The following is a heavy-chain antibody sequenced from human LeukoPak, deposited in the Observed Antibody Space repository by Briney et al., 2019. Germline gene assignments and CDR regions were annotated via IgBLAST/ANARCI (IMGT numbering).Heavy chain of an antibody. CDR1: GGSISSSSYF. V-gene: IGHV4-39*01. CDR2: IYYSGST. CDR3: ASHSIAVAGALEY. J-gene: IGHJ4*02. Sequence: SETLSLTCTVSGGSISSSSYFWGWIRQPPGKGLEWIGSIYYSGSTYYNPSLKSRVTISVDTSKNQFSLKLSSVTAADTAVYYCASHSIAVAGALEYWGQGTLVTVSS. D-gene: IGHD6-19*01.